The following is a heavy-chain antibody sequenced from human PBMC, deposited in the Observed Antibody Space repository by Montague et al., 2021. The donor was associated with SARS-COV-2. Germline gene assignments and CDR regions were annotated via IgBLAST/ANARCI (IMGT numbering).Heavy chain of an antibody. CDR1: GVSVTDYY. Sequence: SETLSLTCTVSGVSVTDYYWSWIRQPPGKGLEWVGDVLYNKGTNFNPSLKSRVAISVDTSKNQFSLRLTSVTAADTAFYYCVRAPHYDGLNGPPDFWDQETLVTVSS. J-gene: IGHJ4*02. D-gene: IGHD3-9*01. V-gene: IGHV4-59*08. CDR3: VRAPHYDGLNGPPDF. CDR2: VLYNKGT.